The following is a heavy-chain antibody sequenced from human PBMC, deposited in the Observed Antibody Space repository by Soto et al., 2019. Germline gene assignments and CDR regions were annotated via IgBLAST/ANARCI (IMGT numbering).Heavy chain of an antibody. D-gene: IGHD1-1*01. V-gene: IGHV3-66*01. J-gene: IGHJ4*02. CDR1: TFTVRSNY. CDR2: MYSGGGT. Sequence: GGSLRLSCAASTFTVRSNYMNWVRQAPGKGLEWVSVMYSGGGTSYADSVKGRFTISRDNSINTLYLQMNSLRAEDTAVYYCAKEDLERDYFDYWGQGTLVTVSS. CDR3: AKEDLERDYFDY.